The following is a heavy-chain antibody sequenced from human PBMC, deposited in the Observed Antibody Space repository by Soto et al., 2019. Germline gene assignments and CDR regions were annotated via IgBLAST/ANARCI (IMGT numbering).Heavy chain of an antibody. V-gene: IGHV3-48*02. Sequence: GGSLRLSWAASGFTFSSYSMNWGRQAPGKGVEWVSYISSSSSTIYYADSVKGRFTISRDNAKNSLYLKMNSLRDEDTAVYYCARDRVSYSSSSLFYWGQGTLVTVSS. CDR1: GFTFSSYS. J-gene: IGHJ4*02. CDR3: ARDRVSYSSSSLFY. CDR2: ISSSSSTI. D-gene: IGHD6-6*01.